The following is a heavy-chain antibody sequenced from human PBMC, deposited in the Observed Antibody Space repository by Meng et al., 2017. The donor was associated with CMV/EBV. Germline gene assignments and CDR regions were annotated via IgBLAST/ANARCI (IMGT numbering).Heavy chain of an antibody. Sequence: GGSLRLSCKGSGYSFTSYWIGWVRQMPGKGLEWMGIIYPGDSDTRYSPSFQGQVIISADKSISTAYLQWSSLKASDTAMYYCARSDCSSTSCYWFDPWGQGTLVTVSS. CDR2: IYPGDSDT. V-gene: IGHV5-51*01. J-gene: IGHJ5*02. CDR3: ARSDCSSTSCYWFDP. CDR1: GYSFTSYW. D-gene: IGHD2-2*01.